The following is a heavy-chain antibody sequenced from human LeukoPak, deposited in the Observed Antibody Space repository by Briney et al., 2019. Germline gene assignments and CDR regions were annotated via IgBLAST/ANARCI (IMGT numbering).Heavy chain of an antibody. CDR2: INHSGST. Sequence: SETLSLTCAVYGGSFSGYYWSWIRQPPGKGLEWIGEINHSGSTNYNPSLKSRGTMSVDPSKHQFFLKLSSAAAADTAVYYCARVPNREGIKTFAQYTWNRSYYGMDVWGQGTTVTVS. V-gene: IGHV4-34*01. CDR1: GGSFSGYY. D-gene: IGHD1-20*01. CDR3: ARVPNREGIKTFAQYTWNRSYYGMDV. J-gene: IGHJ6*02.